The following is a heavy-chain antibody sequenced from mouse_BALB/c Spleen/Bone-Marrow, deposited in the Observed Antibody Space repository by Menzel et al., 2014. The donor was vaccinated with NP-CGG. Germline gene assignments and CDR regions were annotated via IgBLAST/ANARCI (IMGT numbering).Heavy chain of an antibody. V-gene: IGHV5-17*02. Sequence: EVQGVESGGGLVQPGGSRKLSCAASGFTFSSFGMHWVRQAPEKGLEWVAYIGSGSSTVYYADKVMGRFTISRDNPKNTLFLQMTSLRSEDTAMYYCARSGSSSGYFDYWGQGTTLTVSS. CDR3: ARSGSSSGYFDY. CDR1: GFTFSSFG. J-gene: IGHJ2*01. D-gene: IGHD1-1*01. CDR2: IGSGSSTV.